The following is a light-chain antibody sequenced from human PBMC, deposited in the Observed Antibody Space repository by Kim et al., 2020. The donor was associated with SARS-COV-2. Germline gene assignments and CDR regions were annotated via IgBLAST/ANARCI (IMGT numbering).Light chain of an antibody. Sequence: VSPGERTTLSCRASQSVSYILAVYQQKPGQAPRLLIYDASTRATGIPARFSGSGSGTEFTLTISSLQSEDFAVYYCQQYNIWPYTFGQGTKVEIK. J-gene: IGKJ2*01. V-gene: IGKV3-15*01. CDR3: QQYNIWPYT. CDR2: DAS. CDR1: QSVSYI.